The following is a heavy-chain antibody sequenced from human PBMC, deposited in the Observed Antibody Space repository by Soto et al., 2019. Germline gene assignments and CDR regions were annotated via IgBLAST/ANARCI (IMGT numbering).Heavy chain of an antibody. CDR2: ISGYNGNT. Sequence: QVQLVQSRGEVKKPGASVKVSCKTSGYSFTTYGISWVRQAPGQGLEWMGWISGYNGNTHYAQNLQGRVTMTTDTSTSTADMELRSLRSDDTAVYYCAREGPAPYYYYGMDVWGKGSTVTVSA. V-gene: IGHV1-18*01. J-gene: IGHJ6*04. CDR3: AREGPAPYYYYGMDV. CDR1: GYSFTTYG.